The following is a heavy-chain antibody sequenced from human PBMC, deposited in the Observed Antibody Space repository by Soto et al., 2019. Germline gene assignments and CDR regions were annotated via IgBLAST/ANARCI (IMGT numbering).Heavy chain of an antibody. D-gene: IGHD6-13*01. J-gene: IGHJ3*01. CDR3: ARAYSSSSGKNAFDF. CDR1: DLPSITMA. CDR2: ISPSSSTI. Sequence: GSRNPPWPALDLPSITMAIKGVGRAPGKGLEWVSYISPSSSTIYYADSVKGRFTISRENAMNSLYLQMNSLRAEDTAIYYCARAYSSSSGKNAFDFWGQGTMVTVSS. V-gene: IGHV3-48*01.